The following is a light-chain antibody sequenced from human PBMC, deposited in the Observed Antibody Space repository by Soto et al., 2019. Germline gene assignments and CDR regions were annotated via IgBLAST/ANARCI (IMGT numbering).Light chain of an antibody. Sequence: QSALTQPASVSGSPGQSITISCTGTSSDVGGYNYVSWYQQHPGKAPKLMIYDVSDRPSGVCNRFSGSKSGNTASLTISGLQAEDEADYYCSSYTTTNTLVVFGGGTKLTVL. V-gene: IGLV2-14*01. CDR3: SSYTTTNTLVV. CDR2: DVS. J-gene: IGLJ2*01. CDR1: SSDVGGYNY.